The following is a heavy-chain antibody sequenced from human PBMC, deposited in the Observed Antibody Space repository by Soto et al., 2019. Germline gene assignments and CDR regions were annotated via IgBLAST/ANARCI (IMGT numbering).Heavy chain of an antibody. J-gene: IGHJ4*02. CDR2: ISYDGSNK. V-gene: IGHV3-30*18. D-gene: IGHD5-18*01. Sequence: QVQLVESGGGVVQPGRSLRLSCAASGFTFSSYGMHWVRQAPGKGLEWVAVISYDGSNKYYADSVKGRFTISRDNSKNTLYLQMNSLRAEDTAVYYCAKVPDGYRYGNFYYWGQGTLVTVSS. CDR1: GFTFSSYG. CDR3: AKVPDGYRYGNFYY.